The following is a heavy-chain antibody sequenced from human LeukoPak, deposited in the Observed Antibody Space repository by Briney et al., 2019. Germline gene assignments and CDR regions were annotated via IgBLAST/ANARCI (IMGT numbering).Heavy chain of an antibody. J-gene: IGHJ6*02. V-gene: IGHV1-2*06. CDR3: ARRATYYYGMDV. CDR2: INPNSGGT. CDR1: GYTFTGYY. Sequence: ASVKVSCKASGYTFTGYYMHWVRQAPGQGLEWMGRINPNSGGTNYAQKFQGRVTMTRDTSISTAYIELSRLRSDDTAVYYCARRATYYYGMDVWGQGTTVTVSS.